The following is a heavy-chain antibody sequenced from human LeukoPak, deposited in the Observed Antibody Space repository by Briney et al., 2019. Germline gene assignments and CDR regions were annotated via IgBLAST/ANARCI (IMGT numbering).Heavy chain of an antibody. CDR3: AKPPVDTAMALNWFDP. J-gene: IGHJ5*02. CDR2: IRYDGSNK. V-gene: IGHV3-30*02. D-gene: IGHD5-18*01. CDR1: GFTFSSYG. Sequence: GGSLRLSCAASGFTFSSYGMHWVRQAPGKGLEWVAFIRYDGSNKYYADSVKGRFTISRDNSKNMLYLQMNSLRAEDTAVYYCAKPPVDTAMALNWFDPWGQGTLVTVSS.